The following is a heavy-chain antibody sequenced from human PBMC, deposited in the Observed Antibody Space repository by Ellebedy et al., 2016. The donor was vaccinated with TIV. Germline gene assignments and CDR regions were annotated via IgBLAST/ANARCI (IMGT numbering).Heavy chain of an antibody. J-gene: IGHJ3*02. Sequence: AASVKVSCKASGGTFSSIAISWVRQAPGQGLEWMGGIIPIFGTPNYAQKFQGRVTITADESTSTVYMHLSSLRSEDTAVFYCARGDGYNFRDAFHTWGQGTMVTVSS. CDR2: IIPIFGTP. CDR1: GGTFSSIA. D-gene: IGHD5-24*01. CDR3: ARGDGYNFRDAFHT. V-gene: IGHV1-69*13.